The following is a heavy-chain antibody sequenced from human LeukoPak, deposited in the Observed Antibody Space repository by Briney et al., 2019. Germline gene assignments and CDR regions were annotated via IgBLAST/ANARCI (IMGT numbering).Heavy chain of an antibody. CDR3: AKDKGDYDRLFDY. V-gene: IGHV3-23*01. D-gene: IGHD3-22*01. Sequence: GGSLRLSCAASGFTFSSYAMSWVRQAPGKGLEWVSAISGSGGSTYYADSVKGRFTISRDNSKNTLYLQMSSLRAEDTAVYYCAKDKGDYDRLFDYWGQGTLVTVSS. J-gene: IGHJ4*02. CDR1: GFTFSSYA. CDR2: ISGSGGST.